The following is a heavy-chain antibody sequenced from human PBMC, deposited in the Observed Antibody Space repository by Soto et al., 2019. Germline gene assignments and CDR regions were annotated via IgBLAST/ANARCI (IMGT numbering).Heavy chain of an antibody. Sequence: GASVKVSCKASAYTFTSYGISWVRQAPGQGLEWMGWISPNSGNTNHAQKFQGRVTMTRDTSISTAYMELTRLTSNDTAVYFCAREAGTIGNYYYGMDVWGQGTTVTVSS. CDR3: AREAGTIGNYYYGMDV. V-gene: IGHV1-2*02. CDR2: ISPNSGNT. D-gene: IGHD1-7*01. CDR1: AYTFTSYG. J-gene: IGHJ6*02.